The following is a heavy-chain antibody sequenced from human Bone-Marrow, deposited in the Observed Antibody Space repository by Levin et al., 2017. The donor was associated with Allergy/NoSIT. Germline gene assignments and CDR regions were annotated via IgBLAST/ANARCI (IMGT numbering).Heavy chain of an antibody. D-gene: IGHD2-8*01. J-gene: IGHJ6*02. CDR2: FKGKTDGGTT. Sequence: GESLKISCAVSGFTLNNAWINWVRQAPGKGLEWVGRFKGKTDGGTTDYAAPAKGRFTISRDDSKNMLYLQMNSLKTEDTAVYYCSTVRYCTSGVCYARYYYYYGMDVWGQGTTVTVSS. CDR3: STVRYCTSGVCYARYYYYYGMDV. CDR1: GFTLNNAW. V-gene: IGHV3-15*07.